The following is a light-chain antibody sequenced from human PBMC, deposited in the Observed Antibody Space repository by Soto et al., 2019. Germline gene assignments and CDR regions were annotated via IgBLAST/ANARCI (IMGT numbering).Light chain of an antibody. CDR1: QRVSCNY. Sequence: EIVLTQSPGTMSLSPGERATLSCRASQRVSCNYLAWYQQKPGQAPRLLIYGASSRATGIPAMCSGRWSGTDFTLTISRLETEDIPVYYCQNYGRSEYTFGQRTTLESK. J-gene: IGKJ2*01. CDR2: GAS. CDR3: QNYGRSEYT. V-gene: IGKV3-20*01.